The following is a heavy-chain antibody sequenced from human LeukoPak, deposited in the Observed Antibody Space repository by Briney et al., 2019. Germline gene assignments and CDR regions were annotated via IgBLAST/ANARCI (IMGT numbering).Heavy chain of an antibody. Sequence: PGRSLRLSCAASGFTFSSYGMHWVRQAPGQGLEWVAVIWYDGSNKYYADSVKGRLTISRDNSKNTLYLQMNSLRAEDTAVYYCARDPSLYDYVWGSYPLGYYYYGMDVWGQATTVSVSS. CDR2: IWYDGSNK. J-gene: IGHJ6*02. CDR1: GFTFSSYG. CDR3: ARDPSLYDYVWGSYPLGYYYYGMDV. D-gene: IGHD3-16*01. V-gene: IGHV3-33*01.